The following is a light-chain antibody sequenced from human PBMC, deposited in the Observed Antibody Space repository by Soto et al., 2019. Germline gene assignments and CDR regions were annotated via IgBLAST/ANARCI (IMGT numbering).Light chain of an antibody. CDR3: SSYTSSSTRLDV. CDR1: SSDVGGYNY. J-gene: IGLJ1*01. V-gene: IGLV2-14*01. CDR2: DVS. Sequence: QSALTQPASVSGSPGQSITISCTGTSSDVGGYNYVSWYQQHPGKAPKLMIYDVSNRPSGVSNRFSGSKSGNTASLTISGLQAEDDADYYCSSYTSSSTRLDVFGTGTKVTVL.